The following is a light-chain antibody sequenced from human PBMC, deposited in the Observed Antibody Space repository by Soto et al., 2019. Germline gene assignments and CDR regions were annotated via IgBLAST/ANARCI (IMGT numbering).Light chain of an antibody. J-gene: IGKJ3*01. CDR3: QHYNNWPPIT. Sequence: EIVMTQSPATLSVSPGERATLSCRATQSVSSNLAWYQQKPGQAPRRLIYGASTRATGIPARFSGSGSGTEFTLTISSLQSEDFAVYCCQHYNNWPPITFGPGTKVDIK. CDR1: QSVSSN. V-gene: IGKV3-15*01. CDR2: GAS.